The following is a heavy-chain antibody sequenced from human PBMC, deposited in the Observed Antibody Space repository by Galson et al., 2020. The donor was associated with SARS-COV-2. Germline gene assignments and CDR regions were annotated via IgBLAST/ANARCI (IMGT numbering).Heavy chain of an antibody. V-gene: IGHV3-7*01. CDR1: GFTFSSYW. D-gene: IGHD6-19*01. CDR2: IKQDGSEK. Sequence: GESLKISCAASGFTFSSYWMSWVRQVPGKGLEWVANIKQDGSEKYYVDSVKGRFTISRDNAKNSLYLQMNSLRAEDTAVYYCARWGSGWSTGYYYYGMDVWGQGTTVTVSS. CDR3: ARWGSGWSTGYYYYGMDV. J-gene: IGHJ6*02.